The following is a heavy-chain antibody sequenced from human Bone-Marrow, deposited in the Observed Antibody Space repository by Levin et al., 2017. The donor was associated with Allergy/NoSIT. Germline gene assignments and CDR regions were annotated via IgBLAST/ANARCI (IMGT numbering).Heavy chain of an antibody. CDR3: TRDPAYYYAPDAFDV. CDR2: IKGKVYGETV. V-gene: IGHV3-49*03. Sequence: GGSLRLSCTASGFTFADYTITWLRQAPGKGLEWVGFIKGKVYGETVAYAASVKGRFTISRDDSKGIASLQMNSLQTKDTAVYFCTRDPAYYYAPDAFDVWGQGTTVTVSS. J-gene: IGHJ3*01. D-gene: IGHD3-10*01. CDR1: GFTFADYT.